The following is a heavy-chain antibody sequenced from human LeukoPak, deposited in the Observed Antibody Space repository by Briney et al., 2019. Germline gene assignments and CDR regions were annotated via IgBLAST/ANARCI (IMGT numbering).Heavy chain of an antibody. CDR3: ARDGRGEFDY. CDR2: ISGSSNTI. V-gene: IGHV3-48*01. CDR1: GFTLSSYN. Sequence: GGSLRLSCAASGFTLSSYNMNWVRQAPGKGLEWVSHISGSSNTIYHADSVKGRFTISRDNAKNSLCLHMNGLRAEDTAVYFCARDGRGEFDYWGQGTLVTVSS. D-gene: IGHD3-10*01. J-gene: IGHJ4*02.